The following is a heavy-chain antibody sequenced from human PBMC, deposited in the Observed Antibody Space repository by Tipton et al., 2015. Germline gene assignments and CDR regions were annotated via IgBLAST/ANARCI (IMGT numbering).Heavy chain of an antibody. CDR1: GGSLSSGGFS. V-gene: IGHV4-30-2*01. J-gene: IGHJ6*02. CDR2: IYQGGST. Sequence: TLSLTCSVSGGSLSSGGFSWSWIRQPPGKGLEWIGYIYQGGSTYYNPSLKSRVTMSVDRPKNQFSLKLTSVTAADPAVYYCARSGYTYGMDVWGQGTTVTVSS. D-gene: IGHD5-12*01. CDR3: ARSGYTYGMDV.